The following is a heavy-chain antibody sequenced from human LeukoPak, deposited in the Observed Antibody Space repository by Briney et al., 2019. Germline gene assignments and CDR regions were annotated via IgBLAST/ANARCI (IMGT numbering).Heavy chain of an antibody. J-gene: IGHJ4*02. CDR1: GFTFGAYS. D-gene: IGHD5-18*01. V-gene: IGHV3-21*01. CDR3: ARDLRGYSYGSGGY. CDR2: ISSSSSYI. Sequence: GGSLRLSCVASGFTFGAYSMGWVRQAPGKGLEWVSSISSSSSYIYYADSVKGRFTISRDNAKNSLYLQMNSLRAEDAAVYYCARDLRGYSYGSGGYWGQGTLVTVSS.